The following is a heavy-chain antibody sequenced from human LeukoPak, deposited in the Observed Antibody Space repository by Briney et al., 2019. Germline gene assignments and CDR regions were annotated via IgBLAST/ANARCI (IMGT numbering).Heavy chain of an antibody. V-gene: IGHV3-15*01. D-gene: IGHD2-2*01. CDR1: GFTFSNAW. CDR3: TTGDPAATRFYP. CDR2: IKSKTDGGTT. J-gene: IGHJ5*02. Sequence: GGSLRLSCAASGFTFSNAWMSWVRQAPEKGLEWVGRIKSKTDGGTTDYAAPVKGGFTISRDDSKNTLYLQMNSLKTEDTAVYYCTTGDPAATRFYPWGQGTLVTVSS.